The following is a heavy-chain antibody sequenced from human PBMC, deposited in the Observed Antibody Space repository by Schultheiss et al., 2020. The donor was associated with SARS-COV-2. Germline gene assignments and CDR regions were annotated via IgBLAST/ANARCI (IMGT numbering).Heavy chain of an antibody. CDR3: ARDFYGDYSSYFDL. V-gene: IGHV3-73*01. D-gene: IGHD4-17*01. CDR2: IRSKANSYAT. CDR1: GFTFSGSA. Sequence: GGSLRLSCAASGFTFSGSAMHWVRQASGKGLEWVGRIRSKANSYATAYAASVKGRFTISRDDSKNTAYLQMNSLKTEDTAVYYCARDFYGDYSSYFDLWGRGTLVTVSS. J-gene: IGHJ2*01.